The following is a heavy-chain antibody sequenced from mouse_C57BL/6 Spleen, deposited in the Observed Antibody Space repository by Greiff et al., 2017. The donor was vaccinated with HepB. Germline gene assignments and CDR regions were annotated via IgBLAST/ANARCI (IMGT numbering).Heavy chain of an antibody. J-gene: IGHJ2*01. CDR1: GYAFSSSW. Sequence: QVQLQESGPELVKPGASVKISCKASGYAFSSSWMNWVKQRPGKGLEWIGRIYPGDGDTNYNGKFKGKATLTADTSSTTAYMQLSSLTSEDSAVYFCARRDYGSSYVYSFDYWGQGTTLTVSS. V-gene: IGHV1-82*01. CDR2: IYPGDGDT. CDR3: ARRDYGSSYVYSFDY. D-gene: IGHD1-1*01.